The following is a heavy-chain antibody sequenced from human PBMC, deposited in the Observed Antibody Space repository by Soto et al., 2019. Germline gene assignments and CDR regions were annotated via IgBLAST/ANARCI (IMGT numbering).Heavy chain of an antibody. D-gene: IGHD2-21*01. CDR1: GFTFSSYW. V-gene: IGHV3-7*01. CDR3: ARSAYCGGDCYLHVDI. J-gene: IGHJ3*02. Sequence: EVQLVESGGGLVQPGGSLRLSCAASGFTFSSYWMSWVRQAPGKGLEWVANIKQDGSEKYYVDSVKGRFTISRDNAKNSLYLQMNSLRAEDTAVYYCARSAYCGGDCYLHVDIWGQGTMVTVSS. CDR2: IKQDGSEK.